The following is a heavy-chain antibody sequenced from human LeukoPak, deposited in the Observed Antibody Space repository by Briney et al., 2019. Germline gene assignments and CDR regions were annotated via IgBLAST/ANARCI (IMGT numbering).Heavy chain of an antibody. CDR3: ASRGGYKFRFTDYYYYYMDV. CDR2: INHSGNT. D-gene: IGHD5-24*01. V-gene: IGHV4-34*01. CDR1: GGSFSGYY. Sequence: PSETLSLTCAVYGGSFSGYYWSWIRQPPGKGLEWIGEINHSGNTNYNPSLKSRVTISVDTSKSQFSLKLSSVTAADTAVYYCASRGGYKFRFTDYYYYYMDVWGNGTTVTVSS. J-gene: IGHJ6*03.